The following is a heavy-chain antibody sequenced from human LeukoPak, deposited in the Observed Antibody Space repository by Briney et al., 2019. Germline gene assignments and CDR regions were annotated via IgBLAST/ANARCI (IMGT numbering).Heavy chain of an antibody. CDR3: ARQIASAGTAGFDF. CDR2: ISSSGSTI. CDR1: GFTFSDYY. J-gene: IGHJ4*02. V-gene: IGHV3-11*01. Sequence: PGGSLRLSCAASGFTFSDYYMSWIRQAPGKGLEWVSYISSSGSTIYYADSVKGRFTISRDDAKNSLYLQMNSLRAEDTAVYYCARQIASAGTAGFDFWGQGALVTVSS. D-gene: IGHD6-13*01.